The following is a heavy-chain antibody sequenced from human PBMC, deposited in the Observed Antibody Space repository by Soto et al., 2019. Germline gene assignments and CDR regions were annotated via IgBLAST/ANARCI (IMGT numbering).Heavy chain of an antibody. D-gene: IGHD1-1*01. CDR2: VSTYNTNT. CDR3: ARGFYNSAFDI. CDR1: GYTFSDYG. Sequence: ASVKVSCKTSGYTFSDYGLAWLRQTPGQRPEWMGWVSTYNTNTNYAQKFQGRVTITADESTSTAYMELSSLRSEDTAVYYCARGFYNSAFDIWGQGTMVTVSS. J-gene: IGHJ3*02. V-gene: IGHV1-18*01.